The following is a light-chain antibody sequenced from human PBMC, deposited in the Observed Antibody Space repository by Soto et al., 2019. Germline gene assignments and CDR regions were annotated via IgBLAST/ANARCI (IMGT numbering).Light chain of an antibody. CDR2: EVN. V-gene: IGLV2-8*01. CDR3: RSYAGSNNLL. Sequence: QSALTQPPSASGSPGQSVAISCTRTNSDIGNYNFVSWYQQHPGKAPKLMIYEVNKRPSGVPDRFSGSKSGNTASLTVSGLQPEDEADYYCRSYAGSNNLLFGGGTKVTVL. CDR1: NSDIGNYNF. J-gene: IGLJ2*01.